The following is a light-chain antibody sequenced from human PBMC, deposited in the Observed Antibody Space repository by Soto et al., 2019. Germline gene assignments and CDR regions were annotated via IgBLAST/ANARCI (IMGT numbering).Light chain of an antibody. CDR1: QSVAND. Sequence: EIVMTQSPAALSVSPGERATLSCRASQSVANDLAWYQHKPGQAPRLLTHGASTRATGIPARFSGVGSGTEITLTISSLQSEDFALYYCQQYNKWPQTFGQGTRLE. CDR2: GAS. J-gene: IGKJ5*01. CDR3: QQYNKWPQT. V-gene: IGKV3-15*01.